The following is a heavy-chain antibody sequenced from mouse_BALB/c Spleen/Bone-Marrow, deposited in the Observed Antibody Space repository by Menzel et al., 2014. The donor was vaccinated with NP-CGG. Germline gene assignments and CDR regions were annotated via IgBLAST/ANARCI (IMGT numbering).Heavy chain of an antibody. CDR3: ARGSSYFDY. CDR2: ISDGGSYT. CDR1: GFTFSDYY. J-gene: IGHJ2*01. V-gene: IGHV5-4*02. Sequence: EVMLVESGGGLVKPGGSLKLSCAASGFTFSDYYMYWVRQTPEKRLEWVATISDGGSYTYYPDSVKGRSTISRDNAKNNLYLQMGSLKSEDTAMYYCARGSSYFDYWGQGTTLTVSS. D-gene: IGHD1-1*01.